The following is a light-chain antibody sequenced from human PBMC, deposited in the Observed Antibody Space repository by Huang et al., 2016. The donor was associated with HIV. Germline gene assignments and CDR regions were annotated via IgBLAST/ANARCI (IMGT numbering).Light chain of an antibody. CDR1: QRISTH. J-gene: IGKJ2*01. Sequence: EIVMTQSPATLSVSPGERATLSCRARQRISTHLAWYQQKPGQAPRLLMYGASTRAPGIPGRFSGSGFGTEFTLTISVLQSEDFVVYYCQQYDSWPPVTFGQGTKLEIK. V-gene: IGKV3-15*01. CDR3: QQYDSWPPVT. CDR2: GAS.